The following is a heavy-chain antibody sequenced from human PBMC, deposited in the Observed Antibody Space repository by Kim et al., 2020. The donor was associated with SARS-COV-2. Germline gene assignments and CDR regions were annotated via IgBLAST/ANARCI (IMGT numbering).Heavy chain of an antibody. CDR3: ARVDSSTVYKPGITIDYYYGMDV. CDR2: IKTYKGNT. D-gene: IGHD3-10*01. J-gene: IGHJ6*02. CDR1: GYTFTSYG. Sequence: ASVKVSCKASGYTFTSYGMGISWVRQAPGQGLEWMGWIKTYKGNTKYAQKFQGRMTMTTDTSTTTAYMDLRSLRSDDTAIYYCARVDSSTVYKPGITIDYYYGMDVWGQGTTVTVSS. V-gene: IGHV1-18*04.